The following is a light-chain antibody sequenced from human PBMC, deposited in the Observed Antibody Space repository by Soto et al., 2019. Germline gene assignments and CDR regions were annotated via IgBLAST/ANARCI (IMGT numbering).Light chain of an antibody. CDR2: AAS. J-gene: IGKJ5*01. V-gene: IGKV1-9*01. Sequence: DIQLTQAPSFLSASLGDRLTITGRASQAISSHLAWYQQKPGKAPKLLIYAASTLQSGVPLRFSGSGSGTEFTLTISSLQPEDFATYNCQQANSLPITFGQGSRLEI. CDR1: QAISSH. CDR3: QQANSLPIT.